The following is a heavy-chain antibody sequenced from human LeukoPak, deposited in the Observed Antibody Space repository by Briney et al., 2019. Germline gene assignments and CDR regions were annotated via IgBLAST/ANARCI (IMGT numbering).Heavy chain of an antibody. CDR1: GYTFTDYY. CDR2: VDPEDGET. Sequence: ATVKISCKASGYTFTDYYMHWVQQAPGKGLEWMGRVDPEDGETIYAEKFQGRVTITADTSTDTAYMELSSLRSEDTAVYFCATQQSSSYYYYYMDVWGKGTTVTVSS. D-gene: IGHD6-6*01. CDR3: ATQQSSSYYYYYMDV. V-gene: IGHV1-69-2*01. J-gene: IGHJ6*03.